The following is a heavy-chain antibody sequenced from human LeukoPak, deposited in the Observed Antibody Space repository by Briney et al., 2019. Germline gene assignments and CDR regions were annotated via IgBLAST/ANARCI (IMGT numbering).Heavy chain of an antibody. CDR2: ST. CDR3: ARPLTSAAGNYEFVY. CDR1: GYTFSNYY. D-gene: IGHD6-13*01. Sequence: ASVKVSCKASGYTFSNYYMHWVRQAPGRGLEWMAGSTNYAQKFQGRITVTRDTSTSTVYMELSSLRSEGTAIYYCARPLTSAAGNYEFVYWGQGTLVTVSS. J-gene: IGHJ4*02. V-gene: IGHV1-46*01.